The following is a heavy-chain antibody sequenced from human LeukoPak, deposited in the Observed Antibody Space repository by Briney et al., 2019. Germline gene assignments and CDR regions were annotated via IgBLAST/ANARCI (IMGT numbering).Heavy chain of an antibody. CDR3: ARLPGVWGSYRYTASYYFDY. D-gene: IGHD3-16*02. J-gene: IGHJ4*02. CDR1: GGSFSGYY. V-gene: IGHV4-34*01. CDR2: INHSGST. Sequence: SSETLSLTCAVYGGSFSGYYWSWIRQPPGKGLEWIGEINHSGSTNYNPSLKSRVTISVDTSKNQFPLKLSSVTAADTAVYYCARLPGVWGSYRYTASYYFDYWGQGTLVTVSS.